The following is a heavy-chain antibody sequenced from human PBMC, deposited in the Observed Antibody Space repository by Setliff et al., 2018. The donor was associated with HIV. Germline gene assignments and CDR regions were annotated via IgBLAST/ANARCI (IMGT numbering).Heavy chain of an antibody. CDR2: ISAYNGNT. CDR1: GYTFTSYG. V-gene: IGHV1-18*01. CDR3: ARAEGRAVAGLRGAFDI. Sequence: GASVKVSCKASGYTFTSYGISWVRQAPGQGLEWMGWISAYNGNTNYAQKLQGRVTMTTDTSTSTAYMELRSLRSDDTAVYYCARAEGRAVAGLRGAFDIWGQGTMVTVSS. D-gene: IGHD6-19*01. J-gene: IGHJ3*02.